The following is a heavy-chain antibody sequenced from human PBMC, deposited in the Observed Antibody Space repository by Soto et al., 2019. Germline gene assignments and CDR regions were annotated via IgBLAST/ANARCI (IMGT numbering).Heavy chain of an antibody. V-gene: IGHV4-4*02. CDR1: GGSISSDNW. D-gene: IGHD3-10*01. CDR2: IYHSGNT. J-gene: IGHJ4*02. CDR3: ARLSASSKLRGVVIN. Sequence: QVHLQESGPDLVRPSETLSLTCSFFGGSISSDNWWRGVRQTPGKGLEWIGEIYHSGNTNYNPSLKSRVTISVDKSKNQFSLKVTSVTAADTALYYCARLSASSKLRGVVINWGQGTLVTVSS.